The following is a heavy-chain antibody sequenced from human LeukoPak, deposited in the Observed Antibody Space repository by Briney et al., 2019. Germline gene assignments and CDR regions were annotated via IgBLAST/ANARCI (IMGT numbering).Heavy chain of an antibody. CDR2: IYYSGST. CDR1: GGSISSSSYY. D-gene: IGHD2-15*01. Sequence: PSETLSLTCTVSGGSISSSSYYWGWIRQPPGKGLEWIGSIYYSGSTYYNPSLKSRVTISVDTSKNQFSLKLSPVTAADTAVYYCARVLTCSGGSCFVGAFDYWGQGTLVTVSS. CDR3: ARVLTCSGGSCFVGAFDY. V-gene: IGHV4-39*07. J-gene: IGHJ4*02.